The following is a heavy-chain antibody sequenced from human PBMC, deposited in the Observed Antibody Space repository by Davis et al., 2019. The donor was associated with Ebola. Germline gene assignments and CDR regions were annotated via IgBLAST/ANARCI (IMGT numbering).Heavy chain of an antibody. J-gene: IGHJ4*02. V-gene: IGHV3-30-3*01. CDR3: ARDGSHYDFDY. Sequence: GESLKISCAASGFTFSSYAMHWVRQAPGKGLEWVAVISYDGSNKYYADSVRGRFTISRDNAKNTVYLQMNSLRAEDTAVYYCARDGSHYDFDYWGQGTLVTVSS. CDR1: GFTFSSYA. CDR2: ISYDGSNK. D-gene: IGHD3-10*01.